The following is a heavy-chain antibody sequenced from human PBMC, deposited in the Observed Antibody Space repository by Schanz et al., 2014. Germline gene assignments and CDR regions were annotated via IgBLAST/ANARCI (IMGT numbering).Heavy chain of an antibody. CDR3: ARDTAWRLDL. CDR2: VFPNGIT. D-gene: IGHD5-18*01. CDR1: GGSIRSGTYY. V-gene: IGHV4-61*02. Sequence: QVQLQESGPGLVKPSQTLSLTCTVSGGSIRSGTYYWSWIRQPAGKALEWVGRVFPNGITNYNPSLKSRVTIYLDTSENQFPLTLASRAAADTAVYYCARDTAWRLDLWGRGTLVTVSS. J-gene: IGHJ2*01.